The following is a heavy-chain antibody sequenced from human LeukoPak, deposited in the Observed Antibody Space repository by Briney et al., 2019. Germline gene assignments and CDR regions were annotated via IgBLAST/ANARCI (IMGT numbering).Heavy chain of an antibody. CDR1: GGSISSYY. D-gene: IGHD2-2*01. J-gene: IGHJ6*02. Sequence: SETLSLTCTVSGGSISSYYWSWIRQPPGKGLEWIGYIYYSGSTNYNPSLKSRVTISVDTSKNQFSLKLSSVTAADTAVYYCARAVCSSTSCYPSYYYGMDVWGQGTTVTVSS. CDR3: ARAVCSSTSCYPSYYYGMDV. V-gene: IGHV4-59*01. CDR2: IYYSGST.